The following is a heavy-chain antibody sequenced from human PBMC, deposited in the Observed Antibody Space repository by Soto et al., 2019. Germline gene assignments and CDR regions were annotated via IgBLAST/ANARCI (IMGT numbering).Heavy chain of an antibody. J-gene: IGHJ6*02. CDR1: GYTFTSDG. D-gene: IGHD3-3*01. V-gene: IGHV1-18*01. Sequence: ASVKVSCKASGYTFTSDGISWVRQAPGQGLEWMGWISAYNGNTNYAQKLQGRVTMTTDTSTSTAYMELRSLRSDDTAVYYCARDSTDYDFCSGYLNRYYYYYYGMDVWGQGTTVTVSS. CDR3: ARDSTDYDFCSGYLNRYYYYYYGMDV. CDR2: ISAYNGNT.